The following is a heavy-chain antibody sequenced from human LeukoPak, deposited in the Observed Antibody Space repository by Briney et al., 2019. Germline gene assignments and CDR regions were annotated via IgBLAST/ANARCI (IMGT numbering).Heavy chain of an antibody. Sequence: GGSLRLSCAASGFTFSSYATSWVRQAPGKGLEWVSAISGSGGSTYYADSVKGRFTISRDNSKNTLYLQMNSLRAEDTAVYYCVQEGPRGLAFDIWGQGTKVTVSS. V-gene: IGHV3-23*01. CDR2: ISGSGGST. J-gene: IGHJ3*02. CDR3: VQEGPRGLAFDI. CDR1: GFTFSSYA.